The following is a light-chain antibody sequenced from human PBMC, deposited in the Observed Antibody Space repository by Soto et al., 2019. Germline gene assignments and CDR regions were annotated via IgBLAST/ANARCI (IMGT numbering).Light chain of an antibody. V-gene: IGLV1-40*01. J-gene: IGLJ2*01. CDR1: SSNIGAGYD. CDR2: GNS. Sequence: QSVLTQPPSVSGAPGQRVTISCTGSSSNIGAGYDVHWYQQLPGTAPKLLIYGNSNRPSGVSDRCSGSKSGTSASLAITGRQADDDADYYCQSYYSSLRGSVVFGGGTKLTVL. CDR3: QSYYSSLRGSVV.